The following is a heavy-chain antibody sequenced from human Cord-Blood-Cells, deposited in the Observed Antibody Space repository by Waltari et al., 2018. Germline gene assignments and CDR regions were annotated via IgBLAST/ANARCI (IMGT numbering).Heavy chain of an antibody. J-gene: IGHJ5*02. Sequence: QVQLVQSGAEVKKPGSSVKVSCKASGGTFSSYAISWVRQAPGQGLEWMGRIIPILGIANYAQKFQGRVTITADKSTSTAYMELSSLRSEDTAVYYCARGAAARRGNWFDPWGQGTLVTVSS. CDR1: GGTFSSYA. D-gene: IGHD6-6*01. CDR2: IIPILGIA. CDR3: ARGAAARRGNWFDP. V-gene: IGHV1-69*09.